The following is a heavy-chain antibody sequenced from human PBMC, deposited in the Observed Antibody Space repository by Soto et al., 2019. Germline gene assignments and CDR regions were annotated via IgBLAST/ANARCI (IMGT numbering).Heavy chain of an antibody. Sequence: WGSLRLSCEASGFVFSTYSMSWVRQAPGKGLEWVSSISTSSSDIYYADSVKGRFTISRDNAKNSLYLQMNSLRDEDTAVYYCARDFKDGMAVATFDYWGQGALVTVSS. J-gene: IGHJ4*02. V-gene: IGHV3-21*01. D-gene: IGHD2-15*01. CDR2: ISTSSSDI. CDR3: ARDFKDGMAVATFDY. CDR1: GFVFSTYS.